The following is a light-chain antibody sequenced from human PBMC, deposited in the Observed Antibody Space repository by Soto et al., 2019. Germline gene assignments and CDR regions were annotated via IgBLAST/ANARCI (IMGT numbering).Light chain of an antibody. CDR1: QGINSN. Sequence: DIQLTQSPSFLSASVGDRVTITCRASQGINSNLAWYQQKPGKAPKLLIFLASTLQGGVPSRFSGSGSETEFTLTISSLQPEDFATYYCQHFNTYPLTFGPGTKVDIK. CDR3: QHFNTYPLT. J-gene: IGKJ3*01. V-gene: IGKV1-9*01. CDR2: LAS.